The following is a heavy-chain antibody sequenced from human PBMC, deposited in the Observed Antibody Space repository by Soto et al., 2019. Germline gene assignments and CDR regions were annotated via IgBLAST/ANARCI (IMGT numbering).Heavy chain of an antibody. V-gene: IGHV1-69*02. CDR2: IIPILGIA. CDR3: ASGEGCSSTSCPYSSYYYYYMDV. D-gene: IGHD2-2*01. CDR1: GGTFSSYT. Sequence: GASVKVSCKASGGTFSSYTISWVRQAPGQGLEWMGRIIPILGIANYAQKFQGRVTITADKSTSTAYMELSSLRSEDTAVYYCASGEGCSSTSCPYSSYYYYYMDVWGKGTTVTVSS. J-gene: IGHJ6*03.